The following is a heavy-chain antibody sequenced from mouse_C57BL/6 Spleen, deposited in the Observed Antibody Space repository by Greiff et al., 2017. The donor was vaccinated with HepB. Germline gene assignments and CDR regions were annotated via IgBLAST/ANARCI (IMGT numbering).Heavy chain of an antibody. CDR1: GYTFTSYW. CDR2: IDPSDSYT. CDR3: ARSDWDVEEGSFDY. D-gene: IGHD4-1*01. J-gene: IGHJ2*01. Sequence: VQLQQPGAELVKPGASVKLSCKASGYTFTSYWMQWVKQRPGQGLEWIGEIDPSDSYTNYNQKFKGKATLTVDTSSSTAYMQLSSLTSEDSAVYYCARSDWDVEEGSFDYWGQGTTLTVSS. V-gene: IGHV1-50*01.